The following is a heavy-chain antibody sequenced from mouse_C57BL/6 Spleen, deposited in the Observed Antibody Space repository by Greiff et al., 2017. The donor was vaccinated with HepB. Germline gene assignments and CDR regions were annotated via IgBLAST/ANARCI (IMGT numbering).Heavy chain of an antibody. CDR2: ISSGSSTI. J-gene: IGHJ2*01. CDR3: ARDYYHFDY. D-gene: IGHD1-1*01. CDR1: GFTFSDYG. Sequence: EVMLVESGGGLVKPGGSLKLSCAASGFTFSDYGMHWVRQAPEKGLEWVAYISSGSSTIYYADTVKGRFTISRDNAKNTLVLQMTSLRSEDTAMYYCARDYYHFDYWGQGTTLTVSS. V-gene: IGHV5-17*01.